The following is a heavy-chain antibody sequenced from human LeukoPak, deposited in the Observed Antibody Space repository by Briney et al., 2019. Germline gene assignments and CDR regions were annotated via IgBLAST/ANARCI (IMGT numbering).Heavy chain of an antibody. D-gene: IGHD2-21*01. CDR2: IYSGGST. V-gene: IGHV3-53*01. Sequence: GGSLRLSCAASGFTVSSNYMSWVRQPPGKGLEWVSVIYSGGSTYYADSVKGRFTTSRDNSKNTMYLQMNSIRAEDTAVYYCARAPYCGGECYSGGYFDVWGRGTLVIVSS. CDR1: GFTVSSNY. J-gene: IGHJ2*01. CDR3: ARAPYCGGECYSGGYFDV.